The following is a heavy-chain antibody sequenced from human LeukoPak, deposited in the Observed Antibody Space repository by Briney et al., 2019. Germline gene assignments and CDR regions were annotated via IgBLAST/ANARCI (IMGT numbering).Heavy chain of an antibody. CDR1: VFTFSIYA. CDR2: IRGSGGST. CDR3: AKTTTVVTPFDRSDY. Sequence: GGALRLSFAASVFTFSIYAMRWVPRAPGKVLEWVSAIRGSGGSTYYADSVKGRFPISRNNSKNTLYLQMNSLRAEDTAVYYCAKTTTVVTPFDRSDYWGQGTLVTVSS. J-gene: IGHJ4*02. V-gene: IGHV3-23*01. D-gene: IGHD4-23*01.